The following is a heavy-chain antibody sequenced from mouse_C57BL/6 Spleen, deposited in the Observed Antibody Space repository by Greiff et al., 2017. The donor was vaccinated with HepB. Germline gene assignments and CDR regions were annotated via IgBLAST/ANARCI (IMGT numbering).Heavy chain of an antibody. J-gene: IGHJ3*01. CDR3: ARTPYYGSSTWFAY. V-gene: IGHV5-17*01. CDR1: GFTFSDYG. D-gene: IGHD1-1*01. CDR2: ISSGSSTI. Sequence: DVQLVESGGGLVKPGGSLKLSCAASGFTFSDYGMHWVRQAPEKGLEWVAYISSGSSTIYYADTVKGRFTISRDNAKNTLFLQMTSLRSEDTAMYYWARTPYYGSSTWFAYWGQGTLVTVSA.